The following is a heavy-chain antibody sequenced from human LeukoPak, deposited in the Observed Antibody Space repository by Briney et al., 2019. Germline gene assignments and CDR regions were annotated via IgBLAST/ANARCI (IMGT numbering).Heavy chain of an antibody. CDR2: IYYSGGT. J-gene: IGHJ5*02. CDR3: ARTNGYYYGSGSHYVINWFDP. D-gene: IGHD3-10*01. Sequence: SETLSLTCTVSGDSISSGSFYWSWIRQAAGKGLEWIGYIYYSGGTNYNPSLKSRVTISVDTSKNQFSLKLSSVTAADTAVYYCARTNGYYYGSGSHYVINWFDPWGQGTLVTVSS. CDR1: GDSISSGSFY. V-gene: IGHV4-61*10.